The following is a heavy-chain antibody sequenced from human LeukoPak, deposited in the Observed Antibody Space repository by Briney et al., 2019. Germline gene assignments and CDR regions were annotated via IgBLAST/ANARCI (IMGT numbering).Heavy chain of an antibody. CDR2: MNPNSGNT. CDR1: GYTFTSYD. CDR3: ARDTRATYYDFWSGYYTSNWFDP. V-gene: IGHV1-8*01. Sequence: ASVKVSCKASGYTFTSYDINWVRQATGQGLEWMGWMNPNSGNTGYAQKFQGRVTMTRNTSISTAYMELSSLRSEDTAVYYCARDTRATYYDFWSGYYTSNWFDPWGQGTLVTVSS. J-gene: IGHJ5*02. D-gene: IGHD3-3*01.